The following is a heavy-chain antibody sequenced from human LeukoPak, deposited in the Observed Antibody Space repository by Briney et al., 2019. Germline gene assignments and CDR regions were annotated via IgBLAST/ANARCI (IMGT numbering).Heavy chain of an antibody. CDR1: GYTFTSYY. V-gene: IGHV1-46*01. D-gene: IGHD4-17*01. Sequence: GASVKVSCKASGYTFTSYYMHWVRQAPGQGLEWMGLINPSGGSTSYAQKFQGRVTMTRNTSISTAYMELSSLRSEDTAVYYCARVLALGHYGDYRGYYGMDVWGQGTTVTVSS. CDR2: INPSGGST. J-gene: IGHJ6*02. CDR3: ARVLALGHYGDYRGYYGMDV.